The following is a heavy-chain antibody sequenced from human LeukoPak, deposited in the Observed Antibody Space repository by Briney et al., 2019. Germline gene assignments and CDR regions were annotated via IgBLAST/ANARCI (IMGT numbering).Heavy chain of an antibody. V-gene: IGHV4-61*02. CDR2: IYTSGST. J-gene: IGHJ6*03. CDR1: GGPISSGSYY. Sequence: PSQTLSLTCTVSGGPISSGSYYWSWIRQPAGKGLEWIGRIYTSGSTDYNPSLKSRVTISVDTSKNQFSLKLSSVTAADTAVYYCASSKRYYYYMDVWGKGTTVTVSS. CDR3: ASSKRYYYYMDV.